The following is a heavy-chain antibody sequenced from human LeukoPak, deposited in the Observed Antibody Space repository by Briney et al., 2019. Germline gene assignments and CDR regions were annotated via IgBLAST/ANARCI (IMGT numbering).Heavy chain of an antibody. V-gene: IGHV3-11*01. J-gene: IGHJ6*03. Sequence: GGSLRLSCAASGFTFSGYYMSWIRQAPGKGLDWVSYISSSGSTIYYADSVKGRFTISRDNAKNSLYLQMNSLRAEDTAVYYCARDKGYSYYVYYYYYMDVWGKGTTVTVSS. CDR2: ISSSGSTI. CDR1: GFTFSGYY. CDR3: ARDKGYSYYVYYYYYMDV. D-gene: IGHD3-10*02.